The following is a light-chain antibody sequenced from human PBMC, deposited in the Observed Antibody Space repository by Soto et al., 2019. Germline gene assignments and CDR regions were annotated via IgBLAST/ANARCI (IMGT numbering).Light chain of an antibody. J-gene: IGKJ1*01. CDR3: QQYKDWPHT. CDR1: QGIGST. CDR2: GAS. Sequence: EIVITQSPATLSVSKGEGATLSCRASQGIGSTLAWYQQKPGQTPRLLIYGASTRATGVPARFSGSGSGTDFTLTINSLQSEDFAVYYCQQYKDWPHTFGQGTKVDIK. V-gene: IGKV3-15*01.